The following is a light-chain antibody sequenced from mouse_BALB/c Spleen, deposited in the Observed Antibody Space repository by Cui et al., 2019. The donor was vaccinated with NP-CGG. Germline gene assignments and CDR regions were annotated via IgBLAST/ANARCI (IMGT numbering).Light chain of an antibody. CDR3: ALWYSNHWV. V-gene: IGLV1*01. CDR2: GTN. J-gene: IGLJ1*01. CDR1: TGAVTTSNY. Sequence: QAVLPQEPALTTSPGETVTLTCRSSTGAVTTSNYANWVQEKPDHLFTGLIGGTNNRAPGVPARFSGSLTGDKAALTITGAQTEDEAIYFCALWYSNHWVFGGGTKLTVL.